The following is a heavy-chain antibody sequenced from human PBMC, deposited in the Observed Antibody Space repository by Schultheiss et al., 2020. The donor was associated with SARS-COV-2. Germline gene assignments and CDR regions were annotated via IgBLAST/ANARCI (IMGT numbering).Heavy chain of an antibody. J-gene: IGHJ4*02. Sequence: SQTLSLTCTVSGGSISSGSYYWSWIRQPAGKGLEWIGYIYYSGSTYYNPSLKSRVTISVDTSKNQFSLKLSSVTAADTAVYYCASLYCTNGVCSYFDYWGQGTLVTVSS. CDR2: IYYSGST. V-gene: IGHV4-31*03. CDR1: GGSISSGSYY. D-gene: IGHD2-8*01. CDR3: ASLYCTNGVCSYFDY.